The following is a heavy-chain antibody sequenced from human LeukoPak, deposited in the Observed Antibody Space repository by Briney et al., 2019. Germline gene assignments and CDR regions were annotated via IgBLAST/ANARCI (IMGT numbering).Heavy chain of an antibody. Sequence: GGSPRLSCADSGFTFSSYAMSWLRQAPGKGLEWVALIWYDGSNKYYADSVKGRFTISRDNSRDTLFLQMNSLRVEDSAVYYCARDRGTNIVTAGLRPGYIDCWGQGTLVTVSS. CDR3: ARDRGTNIVTAGLRPGYIDC. D-gene: IGHD2-21*02. CDR2: IWYDGSNK. CDR1: GFTFSSYA. V-gene: IGHV3-33*08. J-gene: IGHJ4*02.